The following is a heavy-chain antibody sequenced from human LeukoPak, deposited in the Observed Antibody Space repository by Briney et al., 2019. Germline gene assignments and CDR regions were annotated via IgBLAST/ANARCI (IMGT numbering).Heavy chain of an antibody. CDR2: IKQDGSEK. CDR1: GFSFNSYW. J-gene: IGHJ4*02. Sequence: PGGSLRLSCATSGFSFNSYWMSWVRQAPGKGLEWVANIKQDGSEKYYVDSVKGRFTISRDNVKNSLYLQMNSLRIGDTAVYYCARIEAGGWGQGTLVTVSS. CDR3: ARIEAGG. V-gene: IGHV3-7*01.